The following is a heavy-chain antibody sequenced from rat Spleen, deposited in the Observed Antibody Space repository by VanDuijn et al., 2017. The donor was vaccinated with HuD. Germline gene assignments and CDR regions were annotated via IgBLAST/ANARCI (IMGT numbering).Heavy chain of an antibody. D-gene: IGHD1-1*01. V-gene: IGHV3-1*01. CDR1: GFSITTHY. CDR2: INYSGST. CDR3: ARSEGVHYYLPFAD. Sequence: EVQLQESGPGLVKPSQSLSLTCSVTGFSITTHYWDWIRKFPGNKMEWMGYINYSGSTTYNPSLKSRISITRDSSKNQFFLQLNSVTSEDTATYYCARSEGVHYYLPFADWGQGTLVTISS. J-gene: IGHJ3*01.